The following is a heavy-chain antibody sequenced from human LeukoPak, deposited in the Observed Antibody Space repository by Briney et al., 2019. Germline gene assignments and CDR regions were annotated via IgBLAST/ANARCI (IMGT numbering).Heavy chain of an antibody. CDR3: AREFYYYDSSGQIDY. CDR1: GGTFSRYT. V-gene: IGHV1-69*04. J-gene: IGHJ4*02. Sequence: SVKVSCKASGGTFSRYTISWVRQAPGQGLEGMGRIIPILGIANYAQKLQGRVTITADKYTSTVYMELSSLRSEDTAVYYCAREFYYYDSSGQIDYWGQGTLVTVSS. CDR2: IIPILGIA. D-gene: IGHD3-22*01.